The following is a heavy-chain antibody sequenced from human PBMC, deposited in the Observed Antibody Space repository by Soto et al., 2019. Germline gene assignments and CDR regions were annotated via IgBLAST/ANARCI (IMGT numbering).Heavy chain of an antibody. J-gene: IGHJ6*02. CDR1: GGTFSSYA. Sequence: ASVKVSCKASGGTFSSYAISWVRQAPGQGLEWMGGIIPIFGTANYAQKFQGRVTITADESTSTAYMELSSLRSEDTAVYYCARGLGGIDYYGMDVWGQGTTVTVSS. CDR3: ARGLGGIDYYGMDV. V-gene: IGHV1-69*13. CDR2: IIPIFGTA. D-gene: IGHD6-13*01.